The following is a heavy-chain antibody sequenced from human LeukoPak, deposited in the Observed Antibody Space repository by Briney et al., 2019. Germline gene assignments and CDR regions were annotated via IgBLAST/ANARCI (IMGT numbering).Heavy chain of an antibody. CDR2: INPNSGGT. Sequence: GASVKVSCKASGYIFTGYYMHWVRQAPGQGLEWMGWINPNSGGTNYAQKFQGRVTMTRDTSISTAYMELSRLRSDDTAVYYCAKIPRAVNPSFMITFGGDVWGQGTTVTVSS. V-gene: IGHV1-2*02. CDR3: AKIPRAVNPSFMITFGGDV. J-gene: IGHJ6*02. CDR1: GYIFTGYY. D-gene: IGHD3-16*01.